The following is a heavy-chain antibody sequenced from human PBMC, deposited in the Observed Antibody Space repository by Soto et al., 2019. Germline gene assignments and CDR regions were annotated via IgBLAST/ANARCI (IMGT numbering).Heavy chain of an antibody. CDR1: GYTFTSYD. D-gene: IGHD3-9*01. CDR2: MNPNSGNT. J-gene: IGHJ3*02. V-gene: IGHV1-8*01. Sequence: ASVKVSCKASGYTFTSYDVNWVRQATGRGLEWMGWMNPNSGNTCYAQKFQGRVTMTRNTSISTAYMELSSLRSEDTAVYYCARRGRYFDWILARDAFDIWGQGTPVTV. CDR3: ARRGRYFDWILARDAFDI.